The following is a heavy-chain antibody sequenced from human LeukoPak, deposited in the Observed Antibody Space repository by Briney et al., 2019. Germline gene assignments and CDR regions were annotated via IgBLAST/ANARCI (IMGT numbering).Heavy chain of an antibody. CDR1: GFTFSDYY. J-gene: IGHJ6*02. CDR3: ARHLTGYSLAYYYYGMDD. V-gene: IGHV3-11*01. Sequence: GGSLRLSCAASGFTFSDYYMSWIRQAPGKGLEWVSYISSSGSTIYYADSVKGRFTISRDNAKNSLYLQMNSLRAEDTAVYYCARHLTGYSLAYYYYGMDDWGQGTTVTVSS. D-gene: IGHD3-9*01. CDR2: ISSSGSTI.